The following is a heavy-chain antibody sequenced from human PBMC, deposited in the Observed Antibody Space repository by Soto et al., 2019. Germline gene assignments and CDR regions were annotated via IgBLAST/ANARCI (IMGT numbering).Heavy chain of an antibody. CDR3: ARVVMTTVPVSYYYGMDV. Sequence: SVKVSCKASGGTFSSYAISWVRQAPGQGLEWMGRIIPFIGTANYAQKFQGRVTITADESTSTAYMELTSLRSEDTAVYYCARVVMTTVPVSYYYGMDVWGQGTTVTVSS. CDR2: IIPFIGTA. D-gene: IGHD4-4*01. V-gene: IGHV1-69*11. J-gene: IGHJ6*02. CDR1: GGTFSSYA.